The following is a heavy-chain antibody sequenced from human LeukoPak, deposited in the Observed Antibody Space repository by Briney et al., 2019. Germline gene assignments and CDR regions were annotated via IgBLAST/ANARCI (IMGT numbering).Heavy chain of an antibody. CDR3: ARAQYPYYDILTGYYNPYYYGMDV. J-gene: IGHJ6*02. CDR1: GYSFTSYW. CDR2: IYPGDSGT. V-gene: IGHV5-51*01. D-gene: IGHD3-9*01. Sequence: GESLKISCKGSGYSFTSYWIGWVRQMPGKGLEWMGVIYPGDSGTRYSPSFQGQVTISADRSISTAYLQWSSLKASDTAMYYCARAQYPYYDILTGYYNPYYYGMDVWGQGTTVTVSS.